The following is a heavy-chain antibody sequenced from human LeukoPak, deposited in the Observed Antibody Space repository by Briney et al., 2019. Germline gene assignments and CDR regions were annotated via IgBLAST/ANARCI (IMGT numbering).Heavy chain of an antibody. D-gene: IGHD4-17*01. Sequence: GESLKISWKGFGYSFTSDWTSWVRQMPGKGLEWMGRIDPSDSYTNYSPSFQGHVTISADKSISTAYLQWSSLKASDTAMYYYARELDYGDYLDYWGQGTLVTVSS. CDR2: IDPSDSYT. V-gene: IGHV5-10-1*01. J-gene: IGHJ4*02. CDR1: GYSFTSDW. CDR3: ARELDYGDYLDY.